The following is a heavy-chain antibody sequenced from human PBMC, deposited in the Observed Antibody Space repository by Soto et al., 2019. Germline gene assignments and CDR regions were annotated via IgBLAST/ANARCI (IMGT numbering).Heavy chain of an antibody. CDR1: RYTFTDYF. Sequence: QVQLVQSGAEVKKPGASVKVSCKASRYTFTDYFIHGVRQAPGQGLEWMGWINPNGGGTNYAPNFQGRVTLTRDTSIRTAYMELNKLRPDDTAVYYCARDAYGGNPGTFWGQGTLVTVSS. D-gene: IGHD2-21*01. CDR3: ARDAYGGNPGTF. J-gene: IGHJ4*02. CDR2: INPNGGGT. V-gene: IGHV1-2*02.